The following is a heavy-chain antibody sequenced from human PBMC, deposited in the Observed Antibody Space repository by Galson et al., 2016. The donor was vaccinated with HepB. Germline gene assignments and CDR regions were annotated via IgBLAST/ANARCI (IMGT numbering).Heavy chain of an antibody. J-gene: IGHJ4*02. CDR2: ISTYSGNT. Sequence: SVKVSCKASGYTFTTSGISWVRQAPGQGLEWMGWISTYSGNTKYAQKFQGGLTLTTDSSTTTAYMELRSLRFDDTAMYYCAKDDFWSGYSRSGLDYWGQGTLVTVFS. D-gene: IGHD3-3*01. V-gene: IGHV1-18*01. CDR3: AKDDFWSGYSRSGLDY. CDR1: GYTFTTSG.